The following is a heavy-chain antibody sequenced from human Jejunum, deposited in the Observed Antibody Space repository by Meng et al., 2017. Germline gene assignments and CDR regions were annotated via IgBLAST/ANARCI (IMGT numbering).Heavy chain of an antibody. J-gene: IGHJ4*02. Sequence: QVKLQHSGAGLFKPSETLSLTCAVFGGSISDYYWTWIRQPPGKGLEWIGEINDSGSTNYNPSLKSRVTISVDTSKSQFYLRVSSVTAADTAVYYCARGNEYSNYGADFWGQGTLVTVSS. D-gene: IGHD4-11*01. CDR1: GGSISDYY. CDR2: INDSGST. CDR3: ARGNEYSNYGADF. V-gene: IGHV4-34*01.